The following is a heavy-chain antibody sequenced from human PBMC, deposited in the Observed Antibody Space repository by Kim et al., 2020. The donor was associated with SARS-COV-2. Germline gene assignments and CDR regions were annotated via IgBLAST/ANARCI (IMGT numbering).Heavy chain of an antibody. J-gene: IGHJ4*02. Sequence: SETLSLTCTVSGGSISSSRYYWGWIRQPPGKGLEWNGSFYYSGSTYYNPSLKSRVTISVDTSKNQLSLKLTSATAADTAGYYCARAVTTIPHWGQGTLVTVSS. V-gene: IGHV4-39*01. CDR1: GGSISSSRYY. CDR2: FYYSGST. D-gene: IGHD4-17*01. CDR3: ARAVTTIPH.